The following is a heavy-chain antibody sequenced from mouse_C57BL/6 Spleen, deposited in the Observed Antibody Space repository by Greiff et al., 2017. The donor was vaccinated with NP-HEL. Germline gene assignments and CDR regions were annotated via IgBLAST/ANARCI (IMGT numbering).Heavy chain of an antibody. CDR1: GYSITSGYY. CDR2: ISYDGSN. CDR3: ARDKDDYDYFDY. D-gene: IGHD2-4*01. Sequence: DVQLQESGPGLVKPSQSLSLTCSVTGYSITSGYYWNWIRQFPGNKLEWMGYISYDGSNNYNPSLKNRISITRDTSKNQFFLKLNSVTTEDTATYYWARDKDDYDYFDYWGQGTTLTVSS. V-gene: IGHV3-6*01. J-gene: IGHJ2*01.